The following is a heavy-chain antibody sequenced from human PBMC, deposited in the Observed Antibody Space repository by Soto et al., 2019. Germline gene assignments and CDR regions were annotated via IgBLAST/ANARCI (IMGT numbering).Heavy chain of an antibody. V-gene: IGHV1-69*01. CDR3: ARGVATIYGGGYFDY. CDR1: GGTFSSYA. Sequence: QVQLVQSGAEVKKPGSSVKVSCKASGGTFSSYAISWVRQAPGQGLEWMGGSIPIFGTANYAQKSQGRVTTTADEPTSTAYMELSSLSSEDTAVYYCARGVATIYGGGYFDYWGQGTLVTVSS. J-gene: IGHJ4*02. CDR2: SIPIFGTA. D-gene: IGHD5-12*01.